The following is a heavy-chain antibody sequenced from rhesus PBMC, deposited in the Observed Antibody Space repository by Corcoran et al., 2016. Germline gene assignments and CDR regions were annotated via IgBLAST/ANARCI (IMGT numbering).Heavy chain of an antibody. CDR1: GGAISSSY. CDR3: ASGYLIDY. D-gene: IGHD2-27*01. J-gene: IGHJ4*01. Sequence: QLQLQESGPGLVKPSETLSVTCAVSGGAISSSYWSWIRQAPGKGLEWIGYIYGSGSSTNYNPSLKSRVTLSVDTSKNQLSLKLSSVTAADTAVYYCASGYLIDYWGQGVLVPVSS. CDR2: IYGSGSST. V-gene: IGHV4-169*01.